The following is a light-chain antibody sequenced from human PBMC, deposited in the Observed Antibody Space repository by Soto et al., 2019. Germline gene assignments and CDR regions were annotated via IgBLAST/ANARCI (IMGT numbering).Light chain of an antibody. J-gene: IGKJ1*01. CDR3: QQYNDWPRT. CDR1: QSLSTN. Sequence: EIVMTQSPATLSVSPGERVTLSCRASQSLSTNLAWYQQKPGQAPRLLIYGASTRATGIPARFSGSGSGTEFTVTISSLQSEDFAVYYCQQYNDWPRTFGHGTKVEI. CDR2: GAS. V-gene: IGKV3-15*01.